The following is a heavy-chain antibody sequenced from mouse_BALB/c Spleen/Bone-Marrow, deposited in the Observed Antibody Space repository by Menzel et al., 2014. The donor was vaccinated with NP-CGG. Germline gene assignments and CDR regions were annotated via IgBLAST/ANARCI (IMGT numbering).Heavy chain of an antibody. CDR3: AREDYGNSWFAY. D-gene: IGHD2-1*01. J-gene: IGHJ3*01. CDR1: GYAISGYW. Sequence: VQLQQSGAELVRPGSSVKISCKASGYAISGYWMNWVKQRPGQGLEWIGQIYPGDDDTTYNGKLKGKATLTADKSSNTAYMQLSSLTSEDSAVYLCAREDYGNSWFAYWGQGTLVTVSA. CDR2: IYPGDDDT. V-gene: IGHV1-80*01.